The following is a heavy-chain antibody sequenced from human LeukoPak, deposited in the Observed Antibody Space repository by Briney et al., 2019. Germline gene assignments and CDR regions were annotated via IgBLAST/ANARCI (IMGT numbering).Heavy chain of an antibody. CDR1: GFTFGDYG. V-gene: IGHV3-49*04. CDR3: TASDHLYCSSISCHFDY. Sequence: GGSLRLSCTASGFTFGDYGMSWVRQAPGKGLEWVGFIQSRTYGGATQYAASVKGRFTISRDDSKSIAFLQMNSLKTEDTAVYYCTASDHLYCSSISCHFDYWGQGTLVTVSS. J-gene: IGHJ4*02. CDR2: IQSRTYGGAT. D-gene: IGHD2-2*01.